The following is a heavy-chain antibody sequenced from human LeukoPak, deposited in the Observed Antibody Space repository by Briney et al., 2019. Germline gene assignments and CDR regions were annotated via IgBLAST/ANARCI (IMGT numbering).Heavy chain of an antibody. CDR1: GFTFSSYA. V-gene: IGHV3-33*08. J-gene: IGHJ5*02. CDR2: IWYDGSNK. Sequence: GGSLRLSCAASGFTFSSYAMSWVRQAPGKGLEWVAVIWYDGSNKYYADSVKGRFTISRDNSKNTLYLQMNSLRAEDTAVYYCASSCSSTSCYTPTWGQGTLVTVSS. CDR3: ASSCSSTSCYTPT. D-gene: IGHD2-2*02.